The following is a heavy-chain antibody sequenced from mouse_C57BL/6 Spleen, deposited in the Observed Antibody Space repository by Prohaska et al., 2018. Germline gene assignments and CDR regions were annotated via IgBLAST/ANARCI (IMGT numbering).Heavy chain of an antibody. CDR1: GFTFSGFW. Sequence: EVQLLETGGGLVQPGGSRGLSCEGSGFTFSGFWMSWVRQTPGKTLEWIGDINSDGSAINYAPSIKDRFTIFRDNDKSTLYLQMSNVRSEDTATYFCMRYSNYLYFDVWGTGTTVTVSS. CDR2: INSDGSAI. V-gene: IGHV11-2*01. J-gene: IGHJ1*03. CDR3: MRYSNYLYFDV. D-gene: IGHD2-5*01.